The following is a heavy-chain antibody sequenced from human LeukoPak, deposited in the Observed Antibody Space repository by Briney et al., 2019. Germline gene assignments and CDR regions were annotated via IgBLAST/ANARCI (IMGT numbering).Heavy chain of an antibody. J-gene: IGHJ4*02. CDR1: GGSISSSSYY. CDR2: IYYSGST. V-gene: IGHV4-39*07. CDR3: ARDLSGWYHYFDY. Sequence: SETLSLTCTVSGGSISSSSYYWGWIRQPPGKGLEWIGSIYYSGSTYYNPSLKSRVTISVDTSKNQFSPKLSSVTAADTAVYYCARDLSGWYHYFDYWGQGTLVTVSS. D-gene: IGHD6-19*01.